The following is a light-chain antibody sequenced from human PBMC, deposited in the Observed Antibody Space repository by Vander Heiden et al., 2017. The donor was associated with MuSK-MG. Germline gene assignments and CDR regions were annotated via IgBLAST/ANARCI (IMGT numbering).Light chain of an antibody. CDR2: DAS. CDR3: QQDNSPLT. Sequence: ELVLTQSPGTLSLSPGERATLSCRASQSVWSNYLDWYQQKPGQAPRLLIYDASTRANGTPDRFSGSGSGTDFTLTSSRLEPEDFAVYYWQQDNSPLTFGGGTKVEIK. CDR1: QSVWSNY. V-gene: IGKV3-20*01. J-gene: IGKJ4*01.